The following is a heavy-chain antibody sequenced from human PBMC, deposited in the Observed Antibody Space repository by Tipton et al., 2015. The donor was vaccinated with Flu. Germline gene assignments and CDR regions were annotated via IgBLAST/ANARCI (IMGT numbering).Heavy chain of an antibody. J-gene: IGHJ5*01. CDR1: GFTFDDYA. V-gene: IGHV3-9*01. D-gene: IGHD6-13*01. CDR2: INWNTISI. Sequence: SLRLSCAASGFTFDDYAMHWVRQAPGKGLEWVSGINWNTISIGYADSVKGRFTISRDNAKNSLYLHMNSLRPEDTALYYCAKDGGAGSPGTPFRATWFDSWGQGTLVTVSS. CDR3: AKDGGAGSPGTPFRATWFDS.